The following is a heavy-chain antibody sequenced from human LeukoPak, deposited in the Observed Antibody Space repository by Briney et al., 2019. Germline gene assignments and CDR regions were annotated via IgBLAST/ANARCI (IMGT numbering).Heavy chain of an antibody. CDR3: ARGGGSSPSY. J-gene: IGHJ4*02. V-gene: IGHV4-61*02. D-gene: IGHD6-6*01. Sequence: SQTLSLTCTVSGGSISSDSYYWSWIRQPAGKGLEWIGRIYTSGSTNYNPSLKSRVTISVDTSKNQFSLKLSSVTAADTAVYYCARGGGSSPSYWGQGTLVTVSS. CDR2: IYTSGST. CDR1: GGSISSDSYY.